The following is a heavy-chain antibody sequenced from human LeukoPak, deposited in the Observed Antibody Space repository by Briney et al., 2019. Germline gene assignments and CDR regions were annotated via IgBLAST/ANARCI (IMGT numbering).Heavy chain of an antibody. V-gene: IGHV4-4*07. Sequence: PSETLSLTCTVSGGSMSPYYWSWIRQPAGKGLEWIGRIYTSGNTNYNPSLKSRVTISLDTSKTQFSLRLTSVTAADTAVYYCTRHWSTGNSFYRFDFWGQGTLVTVSS. D-gene: IGHD4-23*01. J-gene: IGHJ4*02. CDR2: IYTSGNT. CDR1: GGSMSPYY. CDR3: TRHWSTGNSFYRFDF.